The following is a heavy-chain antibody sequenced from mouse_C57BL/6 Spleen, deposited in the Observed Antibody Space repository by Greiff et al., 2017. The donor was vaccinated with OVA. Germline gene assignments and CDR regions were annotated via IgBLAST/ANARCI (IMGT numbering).Heavy chain of an antibody. D-gene: IGHD2-4*01. V-gene: IGHV1-50*01. J-gene: IGHJ3*01. CDR1: GYTFTSYW. Sequence: QVQLQQSGAELVKPGASVKLSCKASGYTFTSYWMQWVKQRPGQGLEWIGEIDPSDSYTSYNQKFQGKATLTVDTSSSAAYMQLSSLTSEDSAVYYCAFDYDDGFAYWGQGTLVTVSA. CDR3: AFDYDDGFAY. CDR2: IDPSDSYT.